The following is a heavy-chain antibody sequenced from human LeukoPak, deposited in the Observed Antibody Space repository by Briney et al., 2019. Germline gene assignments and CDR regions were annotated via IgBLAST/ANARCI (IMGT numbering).Heavy chain of an antibody. Sequence: SETLSLTCTVSGGSISSSSYYWGWIRQPPGKGLEWIGYIHYSGSTNHNPSLKSRVAISVDRSKNQFSLKMTSVTAADTAVYYCARTPAGYFMDVWGTGTTVTVSS. D-gene: IGHD2-15*01. CDR1: GGSISSSSYY. V-gene: IGHV4-61*05. CDR3: ARTPAGYFMDV. J-gene: IGHJ6*03. CDR2: IHYSGST.